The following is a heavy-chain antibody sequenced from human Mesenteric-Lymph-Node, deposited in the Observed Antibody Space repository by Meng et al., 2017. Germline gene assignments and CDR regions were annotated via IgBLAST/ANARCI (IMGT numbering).Heavy chain of an antibody. D-gene: IGHD2-2*01. CDR1: GASISSSAHY. Sequence: SETLSLTCTVSGASISSSAHYWGWIRQPPGKGLEWIGTIYYSGSTYYNPSLKSRVTISVDTSKNQFSLTLNSVTAADTAVYYCAVIEVVPAALATNGNFDFWGQGTLVTVSS. CDR3: AVIEVVPAALATNGNFDF. J-gene: IGHJ4*02. CDR2: IYYSGST. V-gene: IGHV4-39*07.